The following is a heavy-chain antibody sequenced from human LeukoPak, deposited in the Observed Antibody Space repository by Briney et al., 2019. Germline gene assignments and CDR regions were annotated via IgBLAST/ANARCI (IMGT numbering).Heavy chain of an antibody. J-gene: IGHJ4*02. Sequence: GGSLRLSCAASGFTFSSYWMHWVRQAPGKGLEWVSAISGSGGSTYYADSVRGRFTISRDNSKNTPYLQMNSLRAEDTAVYYCAKDHSGDYVEGDYWGQGTLVTVSS. CDR2: ISGSGGST. CDR1: GFTFSSYW. D-gene: IGHD4-17*01. V-gene: IGHV3-23*01. CDR3: AKDHSGDYVEGDY.